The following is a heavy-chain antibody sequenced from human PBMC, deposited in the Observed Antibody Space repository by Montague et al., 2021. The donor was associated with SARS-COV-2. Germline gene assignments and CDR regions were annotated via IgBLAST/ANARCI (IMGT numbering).Heavy chain of an antibody. Sequence: YLSLSCSASGFTFSNYAMTWVRQAPGKGLEWVSVIFGSGSSTYYSGSVRGRFTVSRDNSKNTLYLRMNNLRAEDTAVYYCAKDGATVRGLINWYFDLWGRGTLVTVSS. CDR2: IFGSGSST. CDR1: GFTFSNYA. CDR3: AKDGATVRGLINWYFDL. D-gene: IGHD3-10*01. V-gene: IGHV3-23*03. J-gene: IGHJ2*01.